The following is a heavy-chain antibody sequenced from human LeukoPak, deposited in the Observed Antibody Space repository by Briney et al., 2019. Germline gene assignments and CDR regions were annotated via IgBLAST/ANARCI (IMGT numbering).Heavy chain of an antibody. D-gene: IGHD6-6*01. Sequence: ASVKVSCKASGYTFISYSINWVRQAPGQGLEWMGWISTYNGNTNYAQKLQGRVTMTTDTSTSTAYMELRSLRSDDTAVYYCAKDHWRDGSSSFDNWGQGTLVTVSS. CDR3: AKDHWRDGSSSFDN. CDR2: ISTYNGNT. V-gene: IGHV1-18*01. J-gene: IGHJ4*02. CDR1: GYTFISYS.